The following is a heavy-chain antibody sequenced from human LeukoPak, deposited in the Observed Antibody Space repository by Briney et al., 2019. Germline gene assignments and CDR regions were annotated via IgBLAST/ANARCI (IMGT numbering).Heavy chain of an antibody. CDR2: IKQDGSEK. CDR3: ARGRVVAQAGVFHY. D-gene: IGHD2-15*01. V-gene: IGHV3-7*04. CDR1: GFTFSSYW. Sequence: PGGSLRLSCAASGFTFSSYWITWVRQAPGKGLEWVANIKQDGSEKYYVDSVKGRFTISRDNAKDSLYLQMNSLRAEDTAVYYCARGRVVAQAGVFHYWGQGTLVTVSS. J-gene: IGHJ4*02.